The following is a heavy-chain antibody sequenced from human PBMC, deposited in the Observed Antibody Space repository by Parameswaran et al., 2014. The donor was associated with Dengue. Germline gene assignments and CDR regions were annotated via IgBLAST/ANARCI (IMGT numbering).Heavy chain of an antibody. CDR3: ASIPTYYYGSGSSD. CDR1: GGSFSGYY. Sequence: SETLSLTCAVYGGSFSGYYWSWIRQPPGKGLEWIGEINHSGSTNYNPSLKSRVTISVDTSKNQFSLKLSSVTAADTAVYYCASIPTYYYGSGSSDWGQGTLVTVSS. D-gene: IGHD3-10*01. CDR2: INHSGST. V-gene: IGHV4-34*01. J-gene: IGHJ4*02.